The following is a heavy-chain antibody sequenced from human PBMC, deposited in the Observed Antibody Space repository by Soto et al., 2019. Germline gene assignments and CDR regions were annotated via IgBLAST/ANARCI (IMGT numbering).Heavy chain of an antibody. CDR3: PTDSYRTKKIALFAY. J-gene: IGHJ4*02. CDR2: VKSKTNGGTT. CDR1: GFTFSNAW. V-gene: IGHV3-15*07. D-gene: IGHD1-26*01. Sequence: GSLRLSFAASGFTFSNAWINWVRPAPGKGLEWGGRVKSKTNGGTTDYAEPVKGRFAITREDSNKMVYLKINSLKIEDTAVFFFPTDSYRTKKIALFAYWGQGTLVPVSS.